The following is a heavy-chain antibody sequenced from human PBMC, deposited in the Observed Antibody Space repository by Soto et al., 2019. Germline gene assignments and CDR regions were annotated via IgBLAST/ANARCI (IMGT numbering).Heavy chain of an antibody. D-gene: IGHD3-10*01. V-gene: IGHV4-61*01. CDR1: GDSVTSVSDY. J-gene: IGHJ6*02. CDR3: ARGVGFGYYYYHMDL. CDR2: IYYSGSA. Sequence: SETLSLTCTVSGDSVTSVSDYWSWIRHPPGKGLEWIGYIYYSGSADYNPSLGSRVTISIDTSKNQFSLKLTSVTAADTAVYYCARGVGFGYYYYHMDLWGQGTTVTAP.